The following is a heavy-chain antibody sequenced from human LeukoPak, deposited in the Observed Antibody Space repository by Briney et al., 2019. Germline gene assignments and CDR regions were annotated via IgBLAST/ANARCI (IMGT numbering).Heavy chain of an antibody. D-gene: IGHD1-26*01. Sequence: ASVTVSCKVSGYTLTELSVHWVRQAPGKGLEWMGGFDPEDGETIYAQKFQGRVTITEDTSTDTAYMELSSLRSEDTAVYYCATNQWELVPWGRGTLVTVSS. CDR1: GYTLTELS. V-gene: IGHV1-24*01. J-gene: IGHJ5*02. CDR3: ATNQWELVP. CDR2: FDPEDGET.